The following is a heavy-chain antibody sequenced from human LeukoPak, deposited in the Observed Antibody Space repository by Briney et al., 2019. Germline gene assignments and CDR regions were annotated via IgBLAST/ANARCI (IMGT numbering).Heavy chain of an antibody. V-gene: IGHV4-34*01. D-gene: IGHD3-3*01. CDR1: VGSFSGYY. CDR3: ARAINVRFLASGRPYYFDF. CDR2: INHSGST. J-gene: IGHJ4*02. Sequence: SETLSLTCAVYVGSFSGYYWSWIRQPPGKGLEWIGEINHSGSTNYNPSLKSRVTISVDTYKNQFSLKLRSVTAADTAVYYCARAINVRFLASGRPYYFDFWGQGTLVSVSS.